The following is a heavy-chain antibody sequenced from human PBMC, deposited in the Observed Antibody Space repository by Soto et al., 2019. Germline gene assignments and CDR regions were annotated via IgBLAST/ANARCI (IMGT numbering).Heavy chain of an antibody. CDR3: KLIWFGELTPPKGIYYYYGMDV. V-gene: IGHV3-73*02. Sequence: EVQLVESGGGLVQPGGSLKLSCAASGFTFSGSAMHWVRQASGKGLEWVGRIRSKANSYATAYAASVKGRFTISRDDSKDTGYLQMNRLKTEDTAVYYCKLIWFGELTPPKGIYYYYGMDVWGQGTTVTVSS. J-gene: IGHJ6*02. D-gene: IGHD3-10*01. CDR1: GFTFSGSA. CDR2: IRSKANSYAT.